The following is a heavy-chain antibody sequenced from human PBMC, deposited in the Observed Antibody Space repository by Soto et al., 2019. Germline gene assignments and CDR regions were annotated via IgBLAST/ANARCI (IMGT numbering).Heavy chain of an antibody. Sequence: QVQLVQSGAEVKKPGSSVKVSCKASGGTFSSYAISWVRQAPGQGLEWMGGLIPIFGTANYAQKFQGRVTITADKSTSTAYMEVSSLRSEDTAVYYCAREYSSSSGYYYYYGMDVWGQGTTVTVSS. V-gene: IGHV1-69*06. CDR3: AREYSSSSGYYYYYGMDV. CDR1: GGTFSSYA. J-gene: IGHJ6*02. CDR2: LIPIFGTA. D-gene: IGHD6-6*01.